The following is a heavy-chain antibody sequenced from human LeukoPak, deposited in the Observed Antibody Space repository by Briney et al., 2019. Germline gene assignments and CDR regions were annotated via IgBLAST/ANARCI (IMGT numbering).Heavy chain of an antibody. CDR2: IWYDRSNK. Sequence: GGSLRLSCAASGFTFSVYGMHWVRQAPGKGLEGVAVIWYDRSNKYYADSVKGRFTISRDNSKNTLYLQMNSLRAEDTAVYYCARDRSGSYLGDAFDIWGKGTMVTVSS. CDR1: GFTFSVYG. V-gene: IGHV3-33*01. D-gene: IGHD1-26*01. J-gene: IGHJ3*02. CDR3: ARDRSGSYLGDAFDI.